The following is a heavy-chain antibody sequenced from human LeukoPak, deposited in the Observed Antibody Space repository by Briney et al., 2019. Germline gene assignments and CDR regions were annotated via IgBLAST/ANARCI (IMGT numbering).Heavy chain of an antibody. CDR2: ISYDGSNK. V-gene: IGHV3-30*18. CDR3: AKESASGSYLDY. CDR1: EFTFRSYD. J-gene: IGHJ4*02. D-gene: IGHD1-26*01. Sequence: GRSLRLSCVASEFTFRSYDMHWVRQAPGKGLEWMAVISYDGSNKDYADSVKGRFTISRDNSKNTLYLQMNSLRAEDTAVYYCAKESASGSYLDYWGQGTLVTVSS.